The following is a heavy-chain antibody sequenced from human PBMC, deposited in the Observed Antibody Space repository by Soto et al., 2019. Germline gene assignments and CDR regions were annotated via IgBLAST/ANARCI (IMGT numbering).Heavy chain of an antibody. CDR1: GYTFTGYY. V-gene: IGHV1-2*04. CDR3: ATGDAGTSSRSIDY. D-gene: IGHD6-6*01. CDR2: INPNSGGT. Sequence: ASVKVSCKASGYTFTGYYMHWVRQAPGQGLEWMGWINPNSGGTNYAQKFQGWVTMTRDTSISTAYMELSRLRSDDTAVYYCATGDAGTSSRSIDYSRQGTLVPV. J-gene: IGHJ4*02.